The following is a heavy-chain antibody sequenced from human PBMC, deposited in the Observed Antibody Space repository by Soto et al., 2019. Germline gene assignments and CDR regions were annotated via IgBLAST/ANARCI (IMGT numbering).Heavy chain of an antibody. D-gene: IGHD2-15*01. CDR3: ARATPYYYYGMDV. CDR1: GGSISSGGEY. CDR2: IYYSGST. J-gene: IGHJ6*02. V-gene: IGHV4-31*03. Sequence: QVQLQESGPGLVKPSQTLSLTCTVSGGSISSGGEYWSWIRQHPGKGLEWIGYIYYSGSTYYNPSLKSRVTLSVDTSKNHFSLKLSSVTAADTAVYYCARATPYYYYGMDVWGQGTTVTVSS.